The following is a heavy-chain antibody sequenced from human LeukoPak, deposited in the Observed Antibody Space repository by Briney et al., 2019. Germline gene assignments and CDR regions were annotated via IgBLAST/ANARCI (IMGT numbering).Heavy chain of an antibody. D-gene: IGHD6-13*01. CDR1: GFTFDDYA. Sequence: PGGSLRLSCAASGFTFDDYAMHWVRQAPGKGLEWVSGISWNSGSIGYADSVKGRFTISRDNAKNSLYLQMNSLRAEDTALYYCAKDSGSSRNFDYWGQGTLVTASS. CDR2: ISWNSGSI. V-gene: IGHV3-9*01. J-gene: IGHJ4*02. CDR3: AKDSGSSRNFDY.